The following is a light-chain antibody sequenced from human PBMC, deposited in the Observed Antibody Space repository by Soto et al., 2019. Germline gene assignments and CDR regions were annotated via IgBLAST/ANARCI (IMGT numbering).Light chain of an antibody. J-gene: IGLJ3*02. CDR2: DVS. CDR3: CSYAGTYWV. CDR1: STAVGSYNY. V-gene: IGLV2-11*01. Sequence: QSVLTQPRSVSGSPGQSVTISCTGTSTAVGSYNYVSWFQQHPGKVPKLMVYDVSYRPSGVPDRFSGSKSGNTASLTISGLQADYEGDYYCCSYAGTYWVFGGGTKLTVL.